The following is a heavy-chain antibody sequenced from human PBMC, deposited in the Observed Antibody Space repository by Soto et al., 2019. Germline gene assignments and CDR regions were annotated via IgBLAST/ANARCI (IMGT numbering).Heavy chain of an antibody. Sequence: EVQLVESGGGLVQSGGSLRLSFAASGFTLGNYWRPWVRQAPGKGLVWVSRINDYGTTINYAESVEGRFIISRDDAKSEVYLQMNNLRAEDSAVYYCARGGLEPFDYWGQGALVTVSS. CDR3: ARGGLEPFDY. V-gene: IGHV3-74*01. CDR2: INDYGTTI. D-gene: IGHD1-1*01. CDR1: GFTLGNYW. J-gene: IGHJ4*02.